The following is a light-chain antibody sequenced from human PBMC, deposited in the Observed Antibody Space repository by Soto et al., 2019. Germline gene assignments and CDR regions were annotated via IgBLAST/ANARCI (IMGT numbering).Light chain of an antibody. J-gene: IGKJ3*01. CDR3: QQYDRSAPGLT. V-gene: IGKV3-20*01. Sequence: EIVLTQSPGTLSLSPGERATLSCRASQSVSSSSLAWYQQKPGQAPRLLIYGASTRATGMPDRFSGSAAGSVFPLTIRRLDPEDFAVYYCQQYDRSAPGLTFGPGTKVDIK. CDR2: GAS. CDR1: QSVSSSS.